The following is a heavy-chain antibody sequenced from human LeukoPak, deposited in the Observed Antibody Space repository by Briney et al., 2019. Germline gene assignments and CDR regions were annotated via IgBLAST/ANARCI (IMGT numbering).Heavy chain of an antibody. J-gene: IGHJ4*02. CDR1: GFTFSSYG. D-gene: IGHD5-24*01. V-gene: IGHV3-33*01. Sequence: GGSLRLSCAASGFTFSSYGMHWVRQAPGKGLEWVAVIWYDGSNKYYADSVKGRFTISRDNSKNTLYLQMNSLRAEDTAVYYCARGQRWLQFEGFDYWGQGTLVTVSS. CDR3: ARGQRWLQFEGFDY. CDR2: IWYDGSNK.